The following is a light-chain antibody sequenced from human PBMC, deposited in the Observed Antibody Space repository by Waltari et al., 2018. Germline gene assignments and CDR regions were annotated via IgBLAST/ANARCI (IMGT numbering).Light chain of an antibody. J-gene: IGLJ2*01. Sequence: QSALTQPASVSGSPGQSITISCIGTSSDVGGYNYVSWYQQHPGKAPKLMIYDYRIQPSGVSNLFSCAKSGNTAPLTISGLQAEDESDYYCSSYTSGNTVIFGGGTKLTVL. V-gene: IGLV2-14*03. CDR1: SSDVGGYNY. CDR2: DYR. CDR3: SSYTSGNTVI.